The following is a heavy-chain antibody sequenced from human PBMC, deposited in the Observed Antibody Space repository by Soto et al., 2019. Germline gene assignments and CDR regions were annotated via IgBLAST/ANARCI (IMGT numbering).Heavy chain of an antibody. CDR1: GGSISSYY. J-gene: IGHJ4*02. CDR2: INHSGST. V-gene: IGHV4-59*12. Sequence: SETLSLTCTASGGSISSYYWSWIRQPPGKGLEWIGYINHSGSTNYNPSLKSRVTISVDTSKNQFSLKLTSVTAADTAVYYCARDKITGLFDYWGQGTLVTVSS. D-gene: IGHD2-8*02. CDR3: ARDKITGLFDY.